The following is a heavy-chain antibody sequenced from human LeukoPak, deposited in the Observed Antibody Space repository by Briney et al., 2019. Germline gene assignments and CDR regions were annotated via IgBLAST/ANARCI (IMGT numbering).Heavy chain of an antibody. Sequence: ASVKVSCKASGYTFTGYNMHWVRQAPGQGLEWMGWINPNSGGTNYAQKFQGWVTMTRDTSISTAYMELSSLRSDDTAVYYCAGSSGWYRPFDYWGQGTLVTVSS. CDR2: INPNSGGT. CDR3: AGSSGWYRPFDY. V-gene: IGHV1-2*04. CDR1: GYTFTGYN. D-gene: IGHD6-19*01. J-gene: IGHJ4*02.